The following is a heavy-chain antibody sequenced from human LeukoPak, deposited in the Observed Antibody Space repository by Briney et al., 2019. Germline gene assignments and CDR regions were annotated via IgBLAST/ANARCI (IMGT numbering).Heavy chain of an antibody. V-gene: IGHV3-11*05. D-gene: IGHD6-13*01. Sequence: GGSLRLSCAASGFTFSDYYMSWIRQAPGKGLEWLSYISTSSSYTNSADSVKGRFTISRDNAKNSLYLQMNSLRAEDTAVYYCERDLRTAAASDYWGQGTLVTVSS. J-gene: IGHJ4*02. CDR1: GFTFSDYY. CDR2: ISTSSSYT. CDR3: ERDLRTAAASDY.